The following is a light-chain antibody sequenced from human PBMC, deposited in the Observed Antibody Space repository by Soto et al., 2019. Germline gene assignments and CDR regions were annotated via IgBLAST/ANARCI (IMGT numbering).Light chain of an antibody. CDR1: QGISSA. J-gene: IGKJ2*01. CDR3: QQCNRYPHN. Sequence: AIQLTQSPSSLSASVGDRVTITCRASQGISSALAWYQQKPGKAPKLLIYDASSLESGVPSRFSGSGSGTDFTPTISSLQPEDFATYYCQQCNRYPHNFGQGTKLEIK. V-gene: IGKV1-13*02. CDR2: DAS.